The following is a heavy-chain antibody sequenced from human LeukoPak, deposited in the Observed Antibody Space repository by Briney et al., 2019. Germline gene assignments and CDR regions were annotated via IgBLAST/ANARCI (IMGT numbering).Heavy chain of an antibody. CDR2: IWYDGSNK. D-gene: IGHD3-9*01. V-gene: IGHV3-33*01. CDR1: GLTFSSYG. Sequence: PGGSLRLSCAASGLTFSSYGMHWVRQAPGKGLEWVAVIWYDGSNKYYADSVKGRFTISRDNSKNTLYLQMNSLRAEDTAVYYCARDHEAILTGYFHAFDIWGQGTMVTVSS. J-gene: IGHJ3*02. CDR3: ARDHEAILTGYFHAFDI.